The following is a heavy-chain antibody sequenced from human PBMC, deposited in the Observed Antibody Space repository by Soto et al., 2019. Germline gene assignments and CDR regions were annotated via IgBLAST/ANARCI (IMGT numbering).Heavy chain of an antibody. CDR3: ASWTNEGVYIDY. CDR1: GGSISSGGYS. J-gene: IGHJ4*02. Sequence: SETLSLTCAVSGGSISSGGYSWSWIRQPPGKGLEWIGYIYHSGSTYYNPSLKSRVTISVGRSKNQFSLKLSSVTAADTAVYYCASWTNEGVYIDYWGQGTLVTVSS. D-gene: IGHD2-8*01. CDR2: IYHSGST. V-gene: IGHV4-30-2*01.